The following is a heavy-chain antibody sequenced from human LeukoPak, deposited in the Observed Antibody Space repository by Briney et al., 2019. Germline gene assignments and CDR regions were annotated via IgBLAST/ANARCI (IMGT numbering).Heavy chain of an antibody. CDR2: ISSSSSYT. D-gene: IGHD6-13*01. J-gene: IGHJ4*02. CDR1: GITFSDYY. V-gene: IGHV3-11*03. CDR3: AAGTAADY. Sequence: GGSLRLSCVVSGITFSDYYMNWIRQAPGKGLEWISYISSSSSYTDYADSVKGRFTISRDNAQNALFLQMNSLRVEDTAVYYCAAGTAADYWGQGTLVTVSS.